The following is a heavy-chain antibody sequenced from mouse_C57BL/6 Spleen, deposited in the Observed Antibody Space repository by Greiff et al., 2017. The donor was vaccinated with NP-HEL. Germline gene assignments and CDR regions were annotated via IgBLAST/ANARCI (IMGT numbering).Heavy chain of an antibody. Sequence: EVKVVESGGDLVKPGGSLKLSCAASGFTFSSYGMSWVRQTPDKRLEWVATISSGGSYTYYPDSVKGRFTISRDNAKNTLYLQMSSLTSDDTAMYYCARQSTTVVATRYFDVWGTATTVTVSS. D-gene: IGHD1-1*01. V-gene: IGHV5-6*01. CDR2: ISSGGSYT. J-gene: IGHJ1*03. CDR3: ARQSTTVVATRYFDV. CDR1: GFTFSSYG.